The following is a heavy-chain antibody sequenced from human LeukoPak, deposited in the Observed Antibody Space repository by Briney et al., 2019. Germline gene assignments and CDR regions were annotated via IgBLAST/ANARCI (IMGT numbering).Heavy chain of an antibody. Sequence: PGGSLRLSCAASGFTFDDYTMHWVRQAPGKGLEWVSLISWDGGSTYYAVSVKGRFTISRDNSKNSLYLQMNSLRTEDTALYYCAKGGDYYDLLYNWFDPWGQGTLVTVSS. CDR1: GFTFDDYT. D-gene: IGHD3-22*01. CDR3: AKGGDYYDLLYNWFDP. V-gene: IGHV3-43*01. J-gene: IGHJ5*02. CDR2: ISWDGGST.